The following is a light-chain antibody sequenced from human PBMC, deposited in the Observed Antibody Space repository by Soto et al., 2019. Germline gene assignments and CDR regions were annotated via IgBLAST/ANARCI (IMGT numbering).Light chain of an antibody. J-gene: IGLJ1*01. CDR1: SSNIGSNT. Sequence: QSVLTQPPSASGTPGQRVTISCSGSSSNIGSNTVNWYQQLPVTAPKLLIYSNNQRPSGVPDRFSGSKSGTSASLAISGLQSEDEADYYCSAWDDSLNGFYVFGTGTQVTVL. V-gene: IGLV1-44*01. CDR2: SNN. CDR3: SAWDDSLNGFYV.